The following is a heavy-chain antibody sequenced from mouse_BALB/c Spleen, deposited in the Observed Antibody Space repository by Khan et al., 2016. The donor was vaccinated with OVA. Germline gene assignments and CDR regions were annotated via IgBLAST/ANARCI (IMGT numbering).Heavy chain of an antibody. CDR3: GGGRTY. D-gene: IGHD3-3*01. CDR2: ISYSGST. V-gene: IGHV3-2*02. Sequence: EVQLLETGPGLVKPSQSLSLTCTVTGYSITSDYAWNWIRQFPGNKLEWMGYISYSGSTSYTPSLKSRISITRDTSKNQFFLQLNSVTTEDRATYFCGGGRTYWGQGTLVTVSA. CDR1: GYSITSDYA. J-gene: IGHJ3*01.